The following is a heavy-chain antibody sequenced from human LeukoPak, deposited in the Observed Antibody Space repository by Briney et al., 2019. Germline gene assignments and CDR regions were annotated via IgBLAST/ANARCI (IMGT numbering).Heavy chain of an antibody. D-gene: IGHD3-10*01. Sequence: PSETLSLTCAVSGYSISSGYYRGWIRQPPGKGLEWIGSIYHSGSTYYNPSLKSRVTISVDTSKNQFSLKLSSVTAADTAVYYCATYYGSGSLHFDYWGQGTLVTVSS. CDR3: ATYYGSGSLHFDY. CDR1: GYSISSGYY. V-gene: IGHV4-38-2*01. CDR2: IYHSGST. J-gene: IGHJ4*02.